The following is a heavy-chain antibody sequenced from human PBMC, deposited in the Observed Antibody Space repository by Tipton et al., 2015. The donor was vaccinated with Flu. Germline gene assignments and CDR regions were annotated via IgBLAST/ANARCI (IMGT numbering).Heavy chain of an antibody. D-gene: IGHD2-8*01. CDR1: GGSFSGYN. V-gene: IGHV4-34*01. Sequence: GLVKPSETLSLTCVVYGGSFSGYNWSWIRQPPGRGLEWIGEINHSGNTNYNPSLKSRVTVSVDTSKNQFSLILSAVTAADTAVYYCARGRRPRRPVLAPPGYFDYWGQGTLVTVSS. CDR2: INHSGNT. CDR3: ARGRRPRRPVLAPPGYFDY. J-gene: IGHJ4*02.